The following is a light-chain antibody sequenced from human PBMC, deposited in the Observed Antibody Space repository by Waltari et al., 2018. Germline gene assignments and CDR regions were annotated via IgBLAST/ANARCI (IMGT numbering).Light chain of an antibody. V-gene: IGLV2-11*01. CDR2: DVS. CDR1: RRPVRGYNY. J-gene: IGLJ2*01. Sequence: QSALTQPRSVSGSPGQSVTLSCPGTRRPVRGYNYVSCYQQHAGKAPKLMIYDVSKRPSGVPDRFSGSKSGNTASLTISGLQAEDEADYYCCSYAGSYTSLFGGGTKLTVL. CDR3: CSYAGSYTSL.